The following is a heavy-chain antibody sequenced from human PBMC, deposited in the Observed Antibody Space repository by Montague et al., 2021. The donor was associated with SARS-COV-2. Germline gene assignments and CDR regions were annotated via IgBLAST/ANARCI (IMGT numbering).Heavy chain of an antibody. CDR2: IFVTGGT. V-gene: IGHV4-4*07. CDR3: AGAFGSSFDF. J-gene: IGHJ4*02. CDR1: FGSVKNNF. Sequence: SETLSLTCTVSFGSVKNNFWSWIRQPVGKGLEWIGRIFVTGGTKYTPSPKSRVPMSLDTSTNQFSLKLRPVTAADAAIYYCAGAFGSSFDFGGQGIRVAVPS. D-gene: IGHD6-13*01.